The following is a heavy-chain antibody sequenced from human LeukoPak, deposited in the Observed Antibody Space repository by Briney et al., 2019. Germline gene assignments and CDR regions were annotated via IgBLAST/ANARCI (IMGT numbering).Heavy chain of an antibody. J-gene: IGHJ4*02. CDR2: ISGSGGST. CDR1: GFTFSSYG. D-gene: IGHD1-26*01. CDR3: ARDLGGSYPF. Sequence: GGSLRLSCAASGFTFSSYGMSWVRQAPGKGLEWVSAISGSGGSTYYADSVKGRFTISRDNSKNTVYLQMNSLRAEDTAVYYCARDLGGSYPFWGQGTLVTVSS. V-gene: IGHV3-23*01.